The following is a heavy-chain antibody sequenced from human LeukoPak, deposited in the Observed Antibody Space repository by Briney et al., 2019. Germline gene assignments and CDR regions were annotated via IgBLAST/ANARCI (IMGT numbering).Heavy chain of an antibody. D-gene: IGHD3-10*01. J-gene: IGHJ4*02. V-gene: IGHV3-21*01. CDR3: ARERFHGSGAPKYDF. CDR2: ISTSSSYI. CDR1: GFTFSSHS. Sequence: HPGGSLRLSCAGSGFTFSSHSMNWVRQAPGKGLEWVSSISTSSSYIYYADAVKGRFTISRDNAKNSLYLQGKSLRVDDTAVYYCARERFHGSGAPKYDFWGQGTLVTVSS.